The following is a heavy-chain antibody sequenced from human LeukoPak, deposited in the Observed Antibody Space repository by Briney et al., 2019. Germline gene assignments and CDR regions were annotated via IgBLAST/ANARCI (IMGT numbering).Heavy chain of an antibody. CDR3: ARYGLLGLSEINAFDI. D-gene: IGHD2-2*01. Sequence: PSETLSLTCAVSGGSISSSNWWSWVRQPPGKGLEWIGSMYYSGSTYYSPSLKSRVTISVDTSKNQFSLKLNSVTAADTAVYYCARYGLLGLSEINAFDIWGQGTRVTVSS. CDR2: MYYSGST. J-gene: IGHJ3*02. CDR1: GGSISSSNW. V-gene: IGHV4-4*02.